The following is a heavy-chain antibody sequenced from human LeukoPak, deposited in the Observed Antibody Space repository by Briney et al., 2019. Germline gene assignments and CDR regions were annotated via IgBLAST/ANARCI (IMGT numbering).Heavy chain of an antibody. CDR2: MNPNSGNT. CDR1: GYTFTSYD. D-gene: IGHD1-26*01. J-gene: IGHJ4*02. Sequence: ASVKVSCKASGYTFTSYDINWVRQATGQGLEWMGWMNPNSGNTGYAQKFQGRVTMTRNTSISTAYMELSSLRSEDTAVYYCAKGAAWSPVGYNFDYWGQGTLVTVSS. V-gene: IGHV1-8*01. CDR3: AKGAAWSPVGYNFDY.